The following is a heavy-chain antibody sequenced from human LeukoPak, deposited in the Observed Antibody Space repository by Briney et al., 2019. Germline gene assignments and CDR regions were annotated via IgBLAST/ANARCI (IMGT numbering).Heavy chain of an antibody. CDR2: IYYSGST. CDR1: GGSISSGGYY. J-gene: IGHJ5*02. CDR3: ARAEPSTTMVRGVIWFDP. D-gene: IGHD3-10*01. V-gene: IGHV4-31*03. Sequence: PSETLSLTCTVSGGSISSGGYYWSWIRQHPGKGLEWIGYIYYSGSTYYNPSLKSRVTISVDTSKNQFSLKLSSVTAADTAVYYCARAEPSTTMVRGVIWFDPWGQGTLVTVSS.